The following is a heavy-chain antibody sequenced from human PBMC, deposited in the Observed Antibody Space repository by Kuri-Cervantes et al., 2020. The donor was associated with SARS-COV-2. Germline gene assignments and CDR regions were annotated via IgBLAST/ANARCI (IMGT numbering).Heavy chain of an antibody. CDR1: GGSISSSSYY. V-gene: IGHV4-39*01. Sequence: SETLSPTCTVSGGSISSSSYYWGWIRQPPGKGLEWIGSIYYSGSTYYNPSLKSRVTISVDTSKNQFSLKLSSVTAADTAVYYCARLRQLGFDYWGQGTLVTVSS. J-gene: IGHJ4*02. D-gene: IGHD6-13*01. CDR3: ARLRQLGFDY. CDR2: IYYSGST.